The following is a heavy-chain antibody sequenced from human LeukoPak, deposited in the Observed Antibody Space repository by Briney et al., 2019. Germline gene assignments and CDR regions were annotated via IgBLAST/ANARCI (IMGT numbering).Heavy chain of an antibody. D-gene: IGHD1-1*01. V-gene: IGHV4-59*01. CDR3: ARDHNWNDGFDY. Sequence: PSETLSLTCTVSGGSISSYYWSWIRQPPGKGLEWIGYIYYSGSTNYNPSLKSRVTISVDTSKNQFSLKLSSVTAADTAVYYCARDHNWNDGFDYWGQGTLVTVSS. CDR1: GGSISSYY. CDR2: IYYSGST. J-gene: IGHJ4*02.